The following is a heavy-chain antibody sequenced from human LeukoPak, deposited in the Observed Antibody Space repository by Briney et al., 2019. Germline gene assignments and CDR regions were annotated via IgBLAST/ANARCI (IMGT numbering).Heavy chain of an antibody. CDR2: IYYSGST. D-gene: IGHD4-17*01. V-gene: IGHV4-31*03. CDR1: GVSISSGGYY. J-gene: IGHJ4*02. CDR3: AREVFKGDYTNAFDY. Sequence: NSSETLSLTCTVSGVSISSGGYYWSWIRQHPGKGLEWIGYIYYSGSTYYNPSLKSRVTISVDTSKDQFSLKLSSVTAADTAVYYCAREVFKGDYTNAFDYWGQGTLVTVSS.